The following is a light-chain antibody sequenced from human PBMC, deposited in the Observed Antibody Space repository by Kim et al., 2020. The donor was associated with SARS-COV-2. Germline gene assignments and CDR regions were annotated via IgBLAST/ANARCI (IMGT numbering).Light chain of an antibody. CDR1: NSQVEREA. Sequence: GQIVTNDGSGSNSQVEREAVYSFRRLPGTAPQLLNYFKNQRPSGVPDRFSGSKSGTSASRAISGLQSEDEADYYCASWDRSLGAWVFGGGTQLTVL. CDR2: FKN. CDR3: ASWDRSLGAWV. J-gene: IGLJ3*02. V-gene: IGLV1-44*01.